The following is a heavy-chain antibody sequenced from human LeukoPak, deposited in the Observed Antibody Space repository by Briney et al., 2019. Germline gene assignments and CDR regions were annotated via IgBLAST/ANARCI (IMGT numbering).Heavy chain of an antibody. CDR3: ARGYGSSWFYFDY. CDR1: GFTFSASW. D-gene: IGHD6-13*01. CDR2: ISADGSSF. V-gene: IGHV3-74*01. J-gene: IGHJ4*02. Sequence: GGSLRLSCAASGFTFSASWMHWVRRAPGKGLVWVSRISADGSSFSYADSVKGRFTTSRDNAKNTVYLQMNSLRAEDTAAYHCARGYGSSWFYFDYWGRGTPITVSS.